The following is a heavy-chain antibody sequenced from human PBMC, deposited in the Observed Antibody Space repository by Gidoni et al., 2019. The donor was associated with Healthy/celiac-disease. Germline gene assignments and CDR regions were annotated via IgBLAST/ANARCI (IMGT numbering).Heavy chain of an antibody. CDR1: GFTFSSYA. CDR3: ANPGTIFGVVDAFDI. V-gene: IGHV3-23*01. D-gene: IGHD3-3*01. J-gene: IGHJ3*02. CDR2: ISGSGGST. Sequence: EVQRLESGGGLVQPGGSLRLSCAASGFTFSSYAMSWVRQAPGKGLEWVSAISGSGGSTYYADSVKGRFTISRDNSKNTLYLQMNSLRAEDTAVYYCANPGTIFGVVDAFDIWGQGTMVTVSS.